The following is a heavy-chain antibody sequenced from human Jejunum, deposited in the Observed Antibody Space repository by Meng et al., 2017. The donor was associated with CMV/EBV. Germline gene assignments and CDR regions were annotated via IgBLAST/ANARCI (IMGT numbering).Heavy chain of an antibody. J-gene: IGHJ3*02. CDR2: KKPEGRKI. Sequence: RPSSADSGCTFSMNWLSGVRQPPGKGPEWGASKKPEGRKIQYMGSVRGRFTVSRDNARKSLYLQMNSLTAEDTAVYYCASGNDVNIWGQGTLVTVSS. CDR3: ASGNDVNI. CDR1: GCTFSMNW. D-gene: IGHD1-1*01. V-gene: IGHV3-7*01.